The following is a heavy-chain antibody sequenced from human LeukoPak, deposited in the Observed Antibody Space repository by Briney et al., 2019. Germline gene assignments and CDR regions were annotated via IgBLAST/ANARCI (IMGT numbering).Heavy chain of an antibody. J-gene: IGHJ4*02. CDR3: ARGSHSSSWSDFDY. D-gene: IGHD6-13*01. Sequence: GGSLRLSCAASGFTFSSYWMSWVRQAPGKGLEWVAIINQDGSEKYYVDSVKGRFTISRDNAKNSLYLQMNSLRAEDTAVYYCARGSHSSSWSDFDYWGQGTLVTVSS. V-gene: IGHV3-7*01. CDR1: GFTFSSYW. CDR2: INQDGSEK.